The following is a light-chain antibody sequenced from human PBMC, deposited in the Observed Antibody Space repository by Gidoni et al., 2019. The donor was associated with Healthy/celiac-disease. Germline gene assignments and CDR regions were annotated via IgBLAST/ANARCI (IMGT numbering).Light chain of an antibody. CDR1: KSIFSW. CDR3: QQYSGYSRA. CDR2: KAS. V-gene: IGKV1-5*03. Sequence: DIKMTQSPSTLSASVGDRVTITCRASKSIFSWLAWYQQKPGTAPKLLIYKASTLESGVPSRFSGNGSGTEFTLTISSLQPDAFATYYCQQYSGYSRAFGGGTKLEIK. J-gene: IGKJ4*01.